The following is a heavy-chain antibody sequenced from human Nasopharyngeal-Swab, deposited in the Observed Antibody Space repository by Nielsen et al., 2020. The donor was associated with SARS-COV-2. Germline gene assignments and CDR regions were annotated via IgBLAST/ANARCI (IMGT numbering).Heavy chain of an antibody. Sequence: GESLKISCAASGFTFSNAWMNWVRQAPGKGLEWVSSISSSSSYIYYADSVKGRFTISRDNAKNSLYLQMNSLRAEDTAVYYCARAGYCSGGSCYSEDYYYYMDVWGKGTTVTVSS. V-gene: IGHV3-21*01. J-gene: IGHJ6*03. CDR3: ARAGYCSGGSCYSEDYYYYMDV. CDR2: ISSSSSYI. D-gene: IGHD2-15*01. CDR1: GFTFSNAW.